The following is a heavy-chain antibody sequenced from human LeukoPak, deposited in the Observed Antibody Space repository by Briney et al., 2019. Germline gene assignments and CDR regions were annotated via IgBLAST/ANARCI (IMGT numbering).Heavy chain of an antibody. J-gene: IGHJ6*03. CDR3: AKDPRITKNYYYYYYMDV. CDR1: GFTFSNYA. V-gene: IGHV3-23*01. CDR2: ISGSGGST. D-gene: IGHD3-3*01. Sequence: GSLRLSCAASGFTFSNYAMSWVRQAPGKRLEWVSAISGSGGSTNYVDSVKGRFTISRDNSKNTLYLQMNSLRVEDTALYYCAKDPRITKNYYYYYYMDVWGKGTTVTVSS.